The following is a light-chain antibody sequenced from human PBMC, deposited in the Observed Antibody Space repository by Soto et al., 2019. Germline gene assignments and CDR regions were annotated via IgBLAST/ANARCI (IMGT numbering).Light chain of an antibody. CDR3: QQYNDWPPWT. CDR2: DAA. Sequence: EIVLTQSPATLSVSPGERATLSCRASQSVSSNLLWYQQKTGQPPRRLIYDAATSATGITASCSGSGAGREFTLTISSLQSEDFAVYYCQQYNDWPPWTFGQGTKVEIK. J-gene: IGKJ1*01. CDR1: QSVSSN. V-gene: IGKV3-15*01.